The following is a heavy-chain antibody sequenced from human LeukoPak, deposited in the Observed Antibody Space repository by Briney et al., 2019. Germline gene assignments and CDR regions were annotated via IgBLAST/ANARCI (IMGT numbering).Heavy chain of an antibody. CDR3: AKDPPIIVVVPAAPDY. J-gene: IGHJ4*02. V-gene: IGHV3-23*01. CDR1: GFTFSSYA. Sequence: GGSLRLSCAASGFTFSSYAMSWVRQAPGKGLEWVSCISGSGSTTYFADSVKGRFTISRDNSKNTLYLQMNSLRAEDTAVYYCAKDPPIIVVVPAAPDYWGQGTLVTVSS. D-gene: IGHD2-2*01. CDR2: ISGSGSTT.